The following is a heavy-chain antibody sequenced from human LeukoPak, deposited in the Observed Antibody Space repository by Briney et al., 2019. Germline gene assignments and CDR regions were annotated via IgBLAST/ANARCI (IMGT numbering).Heavy chain of an antibody. V-gene: IGHV3-7*01. D-gene: IGHD3-22*01. CDR1: GFSFRDSW. J-gene: IGHJ4*02. CDR2: MKRDGSEK. Sequence: GGSLRLSCVASGFSFRDSWMSWVRQAPGKRLEWVANMKRDGSEKFYVDSVKGRFTISRDNAKNSLYLQMNSLRVEDTAVYYCARHTRDGGYSALDCRGQGTLVTVSS. CDR3: ARHTRDGGYSALDC.